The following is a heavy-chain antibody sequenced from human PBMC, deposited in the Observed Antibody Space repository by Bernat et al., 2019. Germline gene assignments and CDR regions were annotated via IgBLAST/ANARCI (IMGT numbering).Heavy chain of an antibody. CDR3: AIEPPHYDFWIGSNY. Sequence: EVQLVESGGGSVQPGGSLRLSCAASGFTFSSYGMIWVRQAPGKGPEWVSTISGGGENTHYGDSVKGRFTISRDNSKNTLFLQMNRLRAEETAVYYCAIEPPHYDFWIGSNYWGQGTLVTVSS. CDR2: ISGGGENT. CDR1: GFTFSSYG. V-gene: IGHV3-23*04. J-gene: IGHJ4*02. D-gene: IGHD3-3*01.